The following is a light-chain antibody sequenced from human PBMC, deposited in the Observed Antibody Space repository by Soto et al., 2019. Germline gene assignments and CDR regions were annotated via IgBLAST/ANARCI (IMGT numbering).Light chain of an antibody. CDR1: QSVSSY. J-gene: IGKJ4*01. Sequence: EIVWTRSPATLSLSPGERATLSCRASQSVSSYLAWYHQKPGQAPRLLIYDASNRATGIPARFSGSGSGTDFTLTISTLEPEDFAVYYCQQRSNCPLTFGGGAKVEIK. V-gene: IGKV3-11*01. CDR2: DAS. CDR3: QQRSNCPLT.